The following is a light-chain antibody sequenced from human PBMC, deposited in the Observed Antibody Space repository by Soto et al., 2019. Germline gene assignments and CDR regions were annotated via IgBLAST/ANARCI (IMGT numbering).Light chain of an antibody. Sequence: EIVMTQSPATLSVSPREIATLSCRASQSVSSNLAWYQQKPGQAPRLLISGASSRATGIPDRFSGSGSGTDFTLTISRLEPEDFAVYYCQQYGSSPLTFGQGTRLEIK. J-gene: IGKJ5*01. CDR2: GAS. V-gene: IGKV3-20*01. CDR3: QQYGSSPLT. CDR1: QSVSSN.